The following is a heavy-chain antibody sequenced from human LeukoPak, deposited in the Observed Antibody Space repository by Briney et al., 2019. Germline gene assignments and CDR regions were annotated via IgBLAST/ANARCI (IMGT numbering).Heavy chain of an antibody. CDR1: GGSFSGYY. V-gene: IGHV4-34*01. J-gene: IGHJ4*02. CDR3: SRHVGKVEMATSYLDY. Sequence: SETLSLTCAVYGGSFSGYYWSWIRQPPGKGLEWIGEINHSGSTNYNPSLKSRVTISVDTSKNQFSLKLSSVTAADTAVYYCSRHVGKVEMATSYLDYWGQGTLVTVSS. CDR2: INHSGST. D-gene: IGHD5-24*01.